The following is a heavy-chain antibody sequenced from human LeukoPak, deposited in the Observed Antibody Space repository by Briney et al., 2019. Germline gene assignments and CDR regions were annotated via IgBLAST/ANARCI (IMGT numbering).Heavy chain of an antibody. D-gene: IGHD4-17*01. CDR3: AKDPCPYGALEYFQV. CDR1: GFTFSNYG. Sequence: PGGSLSLSCAASGFTFSNYGMSWVRQAPGKGLEWVSRISGSGSSKYYADPVKGRFTISRDNSKNSLTLQMNSTRDEDTALYCCAKDPCPYGALEYFQVWGQGTLVSVSS. V-gene: IGHV3-23*01. J-gene: IGHJ1*01. CDR2: ISGSGSSK.